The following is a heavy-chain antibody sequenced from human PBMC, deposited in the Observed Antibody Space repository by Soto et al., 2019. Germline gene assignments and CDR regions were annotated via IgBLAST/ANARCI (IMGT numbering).Heavy chain of an antibody. CDR3: AYRPTEITFVVTWFGP. J-gene: IGHJ5*02. CDR2: IYWDDDK. CDR1: GFSLSTTPVG. V-gene: IGHV2-5*02. D-gene: IGHD2-21*02. Sequence: PTHPLTLTCACSGFSLSTTPVGVGWIRQPPRPALESLALIYWDDDKRYSPSLKSRLTVTKDTSKNQVVLTMTTMDPVDTATYYCAYRPTEITFVVTWFGPGGQGTLVTVSS.